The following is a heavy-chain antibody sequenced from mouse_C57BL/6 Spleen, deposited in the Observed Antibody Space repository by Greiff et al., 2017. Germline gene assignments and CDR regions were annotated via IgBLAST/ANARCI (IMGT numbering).Heavy chain of an antibody. CDR3: ARERGNSAWFAY. D-gene: IGHD4-1*02. J-gene: IGHJ3*01. V-gene: IGHV5-4*01. CDR2: ISDGGSYT. Sequence: EVKLVESGGGLVKPGGSLKLSCAASGFTFSSYAMSWVRQTPEKRLVWVATISDGGSYTYYPDNVKGRFTISRDNAKNNLYLQISHLKSDDTAMYYCARERGNSAWFAYWGQGTLVTVSA. CDR1: GFTFSSYA.